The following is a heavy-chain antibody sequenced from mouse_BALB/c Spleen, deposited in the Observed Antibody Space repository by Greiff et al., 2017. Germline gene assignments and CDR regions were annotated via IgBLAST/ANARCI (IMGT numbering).Heavy chain of an antibody. CDR3: ARHNDYDGSSYAMDY. J-gene: IGHJ4*01. CDR2: INSDGGST. Sequence: EVQLVESGGGLVQPGESLKLSCESNEYEFPSHDMSWVRKTPEKRLELVAAINSDGGSTYYPDTMERRFNISRDNTKKTLYLQMSSLRSEDTALYYCARHNDYDGSSYAMDYWGQGTSVTVSS. CDR1: EYEFPSHD. V-gene: IGHV5-2*01. D-gene: IGHD2-4*01.